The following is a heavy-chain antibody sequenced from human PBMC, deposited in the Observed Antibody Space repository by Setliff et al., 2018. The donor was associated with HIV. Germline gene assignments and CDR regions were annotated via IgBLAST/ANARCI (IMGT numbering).Heavy chain of an antibody. D-gene: IGHD4-4*01. J-gene: IGHJ6*02. V-gene: IGHV1-3*01. Sequence: ASVKVSCKASGYTFTNYAMHWVRQAPGQRLEWMGWINAGNGDTKYSQKFQGRVTFTWDTSASTAYMELCSLRSEDTALYYCARDSGDDYSDYYYYGMDVWGQGTTVTVSS. CDR2: INAGNGDT. CDR3: ARDSGDDYSDYYYYGMDV. CDR1: GYTFTNYA.